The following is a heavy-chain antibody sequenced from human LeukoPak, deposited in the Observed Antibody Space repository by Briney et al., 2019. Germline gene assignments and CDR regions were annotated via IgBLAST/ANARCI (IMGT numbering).Heavy chain of an antibody. CDR2: IYNSGST. CDR3: ARAGYGDSDFDY. CDR1: GGSISSYY. V-gene: IGHV4-59*08. Sequence: SETLSLTCSVSGGSISSYYWSWIRQPPGKGLEWIGYIYNSGSTNYNPALKSRVSISVDTSRNQFSLKLNSVTAADTAVYYCARAGYGDSDFDYWGQGTLVTVSP. J-gene: IGHJ4*02. D-gene: IGHD4-17*01.